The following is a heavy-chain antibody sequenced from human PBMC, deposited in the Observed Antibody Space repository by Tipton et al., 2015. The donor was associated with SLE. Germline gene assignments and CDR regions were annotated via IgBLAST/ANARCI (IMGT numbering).Heavy chain of an antibody. V-gene: IGHV4-59*08. D-gene: IGHD3-22*01. CDR1: SGSISSYY. CDR3: ARHQDYYDSTGLDAFDI. CDR2: MYYDAST. Sequence: LRLSCTVSSGSISSYYWSWIRQPPGKGLEWIGYMYYDASTSYNPSLKSRVTMSMDTSKNQFSLKMTSVTGADTAVYYCARHQDYYDSTGLDAFDIWGQGAMVTVSS. J-gene: IGHJ3*02.